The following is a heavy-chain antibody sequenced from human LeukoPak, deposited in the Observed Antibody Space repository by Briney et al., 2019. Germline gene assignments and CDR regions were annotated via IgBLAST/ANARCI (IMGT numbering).Heavy chain of an antibody. V-gene: IGHV3-23*01. CDR3: ARDRPNYHESNGHYYNRDGDH. D-gene: IGHD3-22*01. Sequence: GGSLRLSCAASGFTFQIYAMSWVRLAPGKGLQWVASMCGSAGCTFYADSVKGRFTISRDISKNTLCLQMNDLRADDTAIYYCARDRPNYHESNGHYYNRDGDHWGQGALVTVSS. CDR2: MCGSAGCT. J-gene: IGHJ5*02. CDR1: GFTFQIYA.